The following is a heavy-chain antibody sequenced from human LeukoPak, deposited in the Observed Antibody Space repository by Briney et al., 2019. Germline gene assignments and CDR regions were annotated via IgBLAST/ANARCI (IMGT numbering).Heavy chain of an antibody. CDR1: GYTFTGYY. V-gene: IGHV1-2*02. Sequence: ASVKVSCKASGYTFTGYYIHWVRQAPGQGLEWMGWINPNSGDANYAQKLQGRVTMTTDTSTSTAYMELRSLRSDDTAVYYCARAPKALVYFDYWGQGTLVTVSS. D-gene: IGHD2-8*02. CDR3: ARAPKALVYFDY. CDR2: INPNSGDA. J-gene: IGHJ4*02.